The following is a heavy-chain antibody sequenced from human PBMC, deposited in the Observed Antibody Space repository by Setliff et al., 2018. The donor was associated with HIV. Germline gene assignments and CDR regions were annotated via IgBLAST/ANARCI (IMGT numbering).Heavy chain of an antibody. V-gene: IGHV7-4-1*02. CDR3: AREFLLGDLSFPAN. J-gene: IGHJ4*02. Sequence: ASVKVSCKASGYIFTNDPMNWVRQAPGQGLEWMGWVSTKTGNPTYAQDFTGRFVFSLDTSVNTAYLEISGLKIEDTAVYFCAREFLLGDLSFPANWGQGTLVTVSS. CDR1: GYIFTNDP. CDR2: VSTKTGNP. D-gene: IGHD3-16*02.